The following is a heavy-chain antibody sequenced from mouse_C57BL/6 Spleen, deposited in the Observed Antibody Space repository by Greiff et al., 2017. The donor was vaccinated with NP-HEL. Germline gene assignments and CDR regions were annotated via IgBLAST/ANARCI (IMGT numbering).Heavy chain of an antibody. V-gene: IGHV1-59*01. D-gene: IGHD2-10*02. CDR3: ASGGLAWFAY. Sequence: QVQLQQPGAELVRPGTSVKLSCKASGYTFTSYWMHWVKQRPGQGLEWIGVIDPSDSYTNYNQKFKGKATLTVDTSSSTAYMQLSSLTSEDSAVYYCASGGLAWFAYWGQGTLVTVSA. CDR2: IDPSDSYT. J-gene: IGHJ3*01. CDR1: GYTFTSYW.